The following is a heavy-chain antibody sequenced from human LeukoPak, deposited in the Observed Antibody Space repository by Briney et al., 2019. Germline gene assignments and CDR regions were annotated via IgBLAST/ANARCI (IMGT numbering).Heavy chain of an antibody. D-gene: IGHD3-22*01. CDR1: GFTFSSYS. Sequence: GGSLRLSCAASGFTFSSYSMNWVRQAPGKGLEWVSSISSSSSYIYYADSVKGRFTISRDNAKNSLYLQMNSLRVEDTAVYYCAKAGGYSPLIYYYYYMDVWGKGTTVTVSS. CDR3: AKAGGYSPLIYYYYYMDV. J-gene: IGHJ6*03. CDR2: ISSSSSYI. V-gene: IGHV3-21*01.